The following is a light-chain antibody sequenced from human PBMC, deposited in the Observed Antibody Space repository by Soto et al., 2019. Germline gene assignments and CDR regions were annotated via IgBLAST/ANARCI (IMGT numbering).Light chain of an antibody. CDR2: GAS. CDR1: QSVSSR. J-gene: IGKJ1*01. V-gene: IGKV3-20*01. CDR3: QQYGTSRT. Sequence: EIVMTQSPATLSVSLGERATLSCRASQSVSSRLAWYQQKPGQAPRLLIYGASTRTAGIPDRFTGSGSGTDFTLTISRLEPEDFAVYYCQQYGTSRTFGQGTKVDIK.